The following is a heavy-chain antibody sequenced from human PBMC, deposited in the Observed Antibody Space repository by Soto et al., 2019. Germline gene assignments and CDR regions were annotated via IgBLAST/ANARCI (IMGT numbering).Heavy chain of an antibody. D-gene: IGHD1-26*01. CDR2: ISAYTGNT. CDR3: ALGGPISGSSWGGDY. Sequence: QVQLVQSGAEVKKPGASAKVSCKASGYTFSSSDISWVRQAPGQGLEWMGWISAYTGNTNYAQRLQGRLTMTTDTSTNTAYMEAWSLRSGDTAVYSCALGGPISGSSWGGDYWGQGTLVTVSS. J-gene: IGHJ4*02. V-gene: IGHV1-18*01. CDR1: GYTFSSSD.